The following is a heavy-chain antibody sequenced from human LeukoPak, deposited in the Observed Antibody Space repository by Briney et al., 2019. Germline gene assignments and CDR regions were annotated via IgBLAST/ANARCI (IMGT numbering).Heavy chain of an antibody. CDR3: ARDEYNWNVDAFDI. CDR1: GYTFTSHG. CDR2: ISTYNGNT. V-gene: IGHV1-18*01. J-gene: IGHJ3*02. D-gene: IGHD1-20*01. Sequence: ASVKVSCKASGYTFTSHGISWVRQAPGQGLEWMGWISTYNGNTNYAQKLQGRVSMTTDTSTSTAYMDLRSLRSDDTAVYYCARDEYNWNVDAFDIWGQGTVVTVSS.